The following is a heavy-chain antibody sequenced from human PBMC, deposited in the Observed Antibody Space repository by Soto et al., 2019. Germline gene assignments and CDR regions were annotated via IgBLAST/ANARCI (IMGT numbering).Heavy chain of an antibody. J-gene: IGHJ4*02. CDR1: GGTFSSYA. V-gene: IGHV1-69*06. D-gene: IGHD6-6*01. CDR2: IIPIFGTA. Sequence: QVQLVQSGADVKKPGSSVKVSCKASGGTFSSYAISWVRQAPGQGLEWMGGIIPIFGTANYAQKFQGRVTITAYKSTSTADMELSSLRSEDTAVYYCAREEDSSASVGLNWGQGTLVTVSS. CDR3: AREEDSSASVGLN.